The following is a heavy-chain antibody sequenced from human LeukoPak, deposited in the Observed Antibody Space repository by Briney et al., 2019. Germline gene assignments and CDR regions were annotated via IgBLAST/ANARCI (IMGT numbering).Heavy chain of an antibody. CDR2: IYPGDSDT. CDR1: GYSFTSYW. V-gene: IGHV5-51*01. D-gene: IGHD6-13*01. Sequence: GESLKISCKGSGYSFTSYWIGWVRQMPGKGLEWMGIIYPGDSDTRYSPSFPGQVTISADKSISTAYLQWSSLKASDTAMYYCARSGSRSSSWYPYFGYWGQGTLVTVSS. CDR3: ARSGSRSSSWYPYFGY. J-gene: IGHJ4*02.